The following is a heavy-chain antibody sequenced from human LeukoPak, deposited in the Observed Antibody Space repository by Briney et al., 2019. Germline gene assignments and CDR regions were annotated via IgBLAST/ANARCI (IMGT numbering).Heavy chain of an antibody. Sequence: ASVKVSCKASGYTFTGYYMHWVRQAPGQGLEWMGWINPNNGGTNYAQKFQGRVTMTRDTSISTAYMELSRLRSDDTAVYYCARGGEYSSPSDYWGQGTLVTVSS. CDR2: INPNNGGT. D-gene: IGHD6-6*01. V-gene: IGHV1-2*02. CDR1: GYTFTGYY. CDR3: ARGGEYSSPSDY. J-gene: IGHJ4*02.